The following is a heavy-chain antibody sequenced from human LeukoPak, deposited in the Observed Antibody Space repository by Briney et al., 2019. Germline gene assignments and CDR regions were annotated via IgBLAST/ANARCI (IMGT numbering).Heavy chain of an antibody. Sequence: SSETLSLTCTVSGGSISSGDYYWSWIRQPPGKGLEWIGYIYYSGSTYYNPSLKSRVTISVDTSKNQFSLKLSSVTAADTAVYYCAREVIPNGFDYWGQGTLVTVSS. J-gene: IGHJ4*02. CDR2: IYYSGST. D-gene: IGHD2-2*01. CDR1: GGSISSGDYY. CDR3: AREVIPNGFDY. V-gene: IGHV4-30-4*01.